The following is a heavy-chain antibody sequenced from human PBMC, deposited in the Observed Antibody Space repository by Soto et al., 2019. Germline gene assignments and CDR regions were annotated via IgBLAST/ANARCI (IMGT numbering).Heavy chain of an antibody. J-gene: IGHJ1*01. CDR3: AVGYCASATCSREYFQN. CDR1: GYSISSGYY. Sequence: SETLSLTCAVSGYSISSGYYWAWIRQPPGKGLEWIGTIYHSGSPFHNPSLKSRVAISVDTSKNQFSLKLRSVTAADTAVYYCAVGYCASATCSREYFQNWGQGTLVTVSS. CDR2: IYHSGSP. D-gene: IGHD2-2*01. V-gene: IGHV4-38-2*01.